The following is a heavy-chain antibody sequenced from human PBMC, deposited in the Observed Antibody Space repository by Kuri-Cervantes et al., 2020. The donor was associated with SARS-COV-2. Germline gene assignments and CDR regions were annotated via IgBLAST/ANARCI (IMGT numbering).Heavy chain of an antibody. CDR3: ARGDFTAGFY. D-gene: IGHD2-15*01. V-gene: IGHV1-18*01. Sequence: ASVKVSCKVSGYTLTELSMHWVRQAPGQGLEWMGWISHYSGNTDYAQRVQDRVILTRDTSTSTVYMELRSLKSDDTVVYFCARGDFTAGFYWGQGTQVTVSS. J-gene: IGHJ4*02. CDR2: ISHYSGNT. CDR1: GYTLTELS.